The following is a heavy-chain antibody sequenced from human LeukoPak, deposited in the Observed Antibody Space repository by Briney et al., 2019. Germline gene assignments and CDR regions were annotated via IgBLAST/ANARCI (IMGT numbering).Heavy chain of an antibody. Sequence: GESLKISCKGSGYSFTSYWIGWVRQMPGKGLEWMGIIYPGDSDTRYSPSFRGQVTISADKSISTAYLQWSNLKASDTAMYYCAGTYYYGSGSPGWFDPWGQGTLVTVSS. CDR1: GYSFTSYW. CDR3: AGTYYYGSGSPGWFDP. CDR2: IYPGDSDT. V-gene: IGHV5-51*01. J-gene: IGHJ5*02. D-gene: IGHD3-10*01.